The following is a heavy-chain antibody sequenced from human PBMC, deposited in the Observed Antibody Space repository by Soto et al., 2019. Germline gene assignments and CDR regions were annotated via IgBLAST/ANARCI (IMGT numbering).Heavy chain of an antibody. Sequence: QVQLVQSGAEVKKPGSSVRVSCKAFGGSFNTHVMNWVRQAPGQRLEWVGLIIPVFGTTKYAQHFQGRVTITADDSTATAFLEVSSLRSDDTAVYYCASGVREYSTAPPHFWGQGTLVSVSS. J-gene: IGHJ4*02. V-gene: IGHV1-69*01. CDR1: GGSFNTHV. CDR2: IIPVFGTT. CDR3: ASGVREYSTAPPHF. D-gene: IGHD5-18*01.